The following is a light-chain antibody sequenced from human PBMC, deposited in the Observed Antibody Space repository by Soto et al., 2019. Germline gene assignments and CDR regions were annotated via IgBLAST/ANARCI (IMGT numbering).Light chain of an antibody. J-gene: IGLJ3*02. CDR1: SSDVGAYNY. V-gene: IGLV2-8*01. Sequence: QSALTQPPSASGSPGQSVTISCTGTSSDVGAYNYVSWYQQHAGKAPKLVIYEVTKRPSGVPDRFSGSKSANTASLTVSGLXXXXXXXYYCSSFASSNTWVFGGGTKLTVL. CDR3: SSFASSNTWV. CDR2: EVT.